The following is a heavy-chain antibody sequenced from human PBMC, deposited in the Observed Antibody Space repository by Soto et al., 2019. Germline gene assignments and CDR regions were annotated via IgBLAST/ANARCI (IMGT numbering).Heavy chain of an antibody. J-gene: IGHJ5*02. Sequence: EESLKLCCRTSGYKFTSSWIAWVRQMPGKGLEWMGIIFPSDSDTRYSPSFQGQVTISADRSTSTVFLQWASLKASDTAVYFCARKDKSGYFNWFDPWGQGTLVTVSS. V-gene: IGHV5-51*01. CDR3: ARKDKSGYFNWFDP. CDR1: GYKFTSSW. D-gene: IGHD3-22*01. CDR2: IFPSDSDT.